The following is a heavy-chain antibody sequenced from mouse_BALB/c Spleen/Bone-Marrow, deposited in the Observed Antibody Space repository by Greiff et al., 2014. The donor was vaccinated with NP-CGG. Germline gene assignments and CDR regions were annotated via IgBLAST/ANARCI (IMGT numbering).Heavy chain of an antibody. CDR3: VRENYDYDGDAMDY. V-gene: IGHV1-4*02. CDR1: GYTFTYYT. D-gene: IGHD2-4*01. CDR2: INPSSGYT. Sequence: VKLVESAAELARPGASVKMSCKTSGYTFTYYTMHWVKQRPGQGLEWIGYINPSSGYTDYNQKFKDKTTLTTDKSSSTAYLRLSSLTSEDSAVYYCVRENYDYDGDAMDYWGQGTSVTVSS. J-gene: IGHJ4*01.